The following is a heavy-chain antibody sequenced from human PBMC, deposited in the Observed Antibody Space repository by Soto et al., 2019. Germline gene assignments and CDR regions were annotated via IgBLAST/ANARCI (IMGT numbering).Heavy chain of an antibody. CDR1: GGSISSYY. D-gene: IGHD2-2*01. J-gene: IGHJ4*01. V-gene: IGHV4-59*12. Sequence: SETLSLTCTVSGGSISSYYWSWIRQPPGKGLEWIGYMYHSGSTYYNPSLKSRVTISIDRSKNQFSLKLSSVTAADTAVYYCARVPDYWGHGILLSVSS. CDR2: MYHSGST. CDR3: ARVPDY.